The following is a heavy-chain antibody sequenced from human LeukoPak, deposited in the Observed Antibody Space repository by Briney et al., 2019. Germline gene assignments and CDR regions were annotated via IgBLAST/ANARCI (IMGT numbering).Heavy chain of an antibody. J-gene: IGHJ3*02. CDR3: ARLPDILTAFDI. CDR1: GGTFSSYA. CDR2: INPNSGVT. V-gene: IGHV1-2*02. Sequence: ASVKVSCKASGGTFSSYAISWARQAPGQGLEWMGWINPNSGVTNYAQKFQGRVTMTRDTSISTAYMELSRLRSDDTAVYYCARLPDILTAFDIWGQGTMVTVSS. D-gene: IGHD3-9*01.